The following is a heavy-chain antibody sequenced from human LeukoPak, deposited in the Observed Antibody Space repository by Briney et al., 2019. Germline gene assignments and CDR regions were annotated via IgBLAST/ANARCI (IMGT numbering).Heavy chain of an antibody. D-gene: IGHD6-19*01. J-gene: IGHJ5*02. CDR1: GFTFSSYG. CDR3: AKGFEEYSSGWYWGTPFNWFDP. V-gene: IGHV3-30*18. Sequence: GGSLRLSCAASGFTFSSYGMHWVRRAPGKGLEWVAVISYDGSNKYYADSVEGRFTISRDNSKNTLYLQMNSLRAEDTAVYYCAKGFEEYSSGWYWGTPFNWFDPWGQGTLVTVSS. CDR2: ISYDGSNK.